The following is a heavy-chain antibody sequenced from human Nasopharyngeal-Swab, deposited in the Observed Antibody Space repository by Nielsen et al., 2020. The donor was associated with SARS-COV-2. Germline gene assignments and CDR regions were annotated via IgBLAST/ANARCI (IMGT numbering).Heavy chain of an antibody. CDR2: ISYDGSNE. Sequence: GESLKISCAASGFTLSNYGMHWVRQAPGKGLEWVALISYDGSNEYSPDSVKGRFTISRDNSKNMLYLQMNSLTVEDTAVYYCAKEPVACSGGSCYGDWYFGLWGPGTLVTVSS. D-gene: IGHD2-15*01. J-gene: IGHJ2*01. CDR3: AKEPVACSGGSCYGDWYFGL. CDR1: GFTLSNYG. V-gene: IGHV3-30*18.